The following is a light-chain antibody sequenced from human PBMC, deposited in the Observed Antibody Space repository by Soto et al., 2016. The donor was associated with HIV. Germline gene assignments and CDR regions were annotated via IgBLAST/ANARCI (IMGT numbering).Light chain of an antibody. J-gene: IGLJ1*01. CDR2: QDT. CDR3: QAWDSSTTLYV. CDR1: NLGNTY. V-gene: IGLV3-1*01. Sequence: SYALTQPPSVSVSPGQTASITCSGSNLGNTYASWCQQKPGQSPVLVIYQDTKRSSGIPERFSGSNSGDTATLTISGTQAIDEADYYCQAWDSSTTLYVFGTGTKVTVL.